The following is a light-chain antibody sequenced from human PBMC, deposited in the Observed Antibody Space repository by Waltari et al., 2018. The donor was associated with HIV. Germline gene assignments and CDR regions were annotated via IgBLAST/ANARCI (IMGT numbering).Light chain of an antibody. CDR1: SGSVSTSYS. J-gene: IGLJ3*02. CDR3: VLYMGSGSCM. Sequence: QTVVTQEPSFSVSPGGTVTLTRGFSSGSVSTSYSPSWYQQTPGQAPRTLIYSTNTRSSGVPDRFSGSILGNKAALTITGAQADDESDYYCVLYMGSGSCMFGGGTKLTVL. CDR2: STN. V-gene: IGLV8-61*01.